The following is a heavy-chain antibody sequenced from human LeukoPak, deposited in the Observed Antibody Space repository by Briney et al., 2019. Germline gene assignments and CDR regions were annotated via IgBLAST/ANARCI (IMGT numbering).Heavy chain of an antibody. Sequence: GGSLRLSCAASGFTFSSYSMNWVRQAPGKGLEWVSSISGSNDNAYYADSVKDRFTISRDNSKNTLSLQMNSLRAEDTAVYYCAKGRGTTVTSAANYWGQGTLSPSPQ. D-gene: IGHD4-17*01. J-gene: IGHJ4*02. CDR2: ISGSNDNA. CDR1: GFTFSSYS. CDR3: AKGRGTTVTSAANY. V-gene: IGHV3-23*01.